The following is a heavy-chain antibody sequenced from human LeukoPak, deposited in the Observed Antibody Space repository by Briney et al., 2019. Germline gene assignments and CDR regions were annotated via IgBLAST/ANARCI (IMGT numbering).Heavy chain of an antibody. D-gene: IGHD6-19*01. V-gene: IGHV3-23*01. Sequence: QAGGSLRLSCAASGFTFSTYSMTWVRQGPGKGLEWVSSIYNSGVKIFYADSVKGRFTISRDNSKNTLYLQMNSLRVEDTAVYYCAKDVAPDSGWDLAYWGQGTLVTVSS. CDR3: AKDVAPDSGWDLAY. CDR1: GFTFSTYS. CDR2: IYNSGVKI. J-gene: IGHJ4*02.